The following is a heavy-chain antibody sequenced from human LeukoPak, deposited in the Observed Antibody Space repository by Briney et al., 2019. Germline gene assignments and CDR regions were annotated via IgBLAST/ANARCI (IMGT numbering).Heavy chain of an antibody. Sequence: PGGSLRLSCAASGFTFSDYYMSWIRQAPGKGLEWVSYISSSGSTIYYADSVKGRFTISRDNAKNSLYLQMNSLRAGDTAVYYCARDQAPYYYDSRSSAFDIWGQGTMVTVSS. CDR2: ISSSGSTI. CDR3: ARDQAPYYYDSRSSAFDI. D-gene: IGHD3-22*01. J-gene: IGHJ3*02. V-gene: IGHV3-11*01. CDR1: GFTFSDYY.